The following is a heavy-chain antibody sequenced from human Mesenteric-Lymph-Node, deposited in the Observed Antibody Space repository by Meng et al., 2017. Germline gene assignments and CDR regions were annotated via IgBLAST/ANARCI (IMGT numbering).Heavy chain of an antibody. Sequence: GESLKISCAASGFTFSSYSMNWVRQAPGKGLGWVSSISSSSSYIYYADSVKGRFTISRDNAKNSLYLQMNSLRAEDTAVYYCARGGRGSYGYYFDYWGQGTLVTVSS. D-gene: IGHD1-26*01. CDR1: GFTFSSYS. CDR3: ARGGRGSYGYYFDY. CDR2: ISSSSSYI. V-gene: IGHV3-21*01. J-gene: IGHJ4*02.